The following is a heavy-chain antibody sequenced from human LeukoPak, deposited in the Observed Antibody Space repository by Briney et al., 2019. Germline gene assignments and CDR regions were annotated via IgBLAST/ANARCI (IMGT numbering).Heavy chain of an antibody. D-gene: IGHD3-16*01. Sequence: ASVKVSCKASGYTFIGYYFHWVRQAPGQGLEWMGWINPNSGDTSYAQKFQGRVTMTRDTSIGTAYMELSRLRSDDTAVYFCARGTRAGGSLWGHYYYYAVDVWGQGTTVTVSS. CDR2: INPNSGDT. J-gene: IGHJ6*02. CDR3: ARGTRAGGSLWGHYYYYAVDV. V-gene: IGHV1-2*02. CDR1: GYTFIGYY.